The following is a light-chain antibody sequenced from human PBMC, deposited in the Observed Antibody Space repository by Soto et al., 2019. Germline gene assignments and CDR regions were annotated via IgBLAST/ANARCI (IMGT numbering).Light chain of an antibody. V-gene: IGLV2-14*01. J-gene: IGLJ3*02. CDR1: SSDVGGYNY. Sequence: SVLTQPASVSGSPGQTITISCTGSSSDVGGYNYVSWYQQHPGKAPKLMIYEVNNRPSGVSNRFSGSKSGNTASLTISGLQAEDEADYYCSSFTSSSTQVLGGGTKVTVL. CDR3: SSFTSSSTQV. CDR2: EVN.